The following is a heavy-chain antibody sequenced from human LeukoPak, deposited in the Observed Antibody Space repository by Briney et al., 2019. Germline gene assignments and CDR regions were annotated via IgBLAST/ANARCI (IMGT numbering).Heavy chain of an antibody. Sequence: ASVKVSCKASGYTFTGYYIHWVRQAPGQGLEWMGWISAYNGNTNYAQKLQGRVTMTTDTSTSTAYMELRSLRSDDTAVYYCARAVVVVVAATRGRFDPWGQGTLVTVSS. CDR2: ISAYNGNT. J-gene: IGHJ5*02. V-gene: IGHV1-18*04. D-gene: IGHD2-15*01. CDR3: ARAVVVVVAATRGRFDP. CDR1: GYTFTGYY.